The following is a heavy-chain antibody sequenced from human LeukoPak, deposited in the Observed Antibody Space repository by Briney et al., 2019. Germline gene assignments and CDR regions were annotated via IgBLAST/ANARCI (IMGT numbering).Heavy chain of an antibody. V-gene: IGHV4-59*01. CDR1: GGSISSYY. J-gene: IGHJ4*02. D-gene: IGHD3-3*02. CDR2: IYYSGST. CDR3: ARSRPGISFLGIVDY. Sequence: SETLSLTCTVSGGSISSYYWSWIRQPPGKGLEWIGYIYYSGSTNYNPSLKSRVTISVDTSKNQFSLKLSSVTAADTAVYYCARSRPGISFLGIVDYWGQGTLVTVSS.